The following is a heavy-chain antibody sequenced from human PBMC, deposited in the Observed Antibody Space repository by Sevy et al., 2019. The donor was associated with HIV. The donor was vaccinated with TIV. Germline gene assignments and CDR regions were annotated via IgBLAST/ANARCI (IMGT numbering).Heavy chain of an antibody. D-gene: IGHD3-16*02. CDR3: VRDQGSYHYIPGGY. Sequence: GGSLRLSCAASGFNFKTHGMHWVRQAPGKGLEWVAVISYDGNTKYYVDSVKGRFTVSRDNSNNTLFLQMNSLGVEDTAVYYGVRDQGSYHYIPGGYWGQGTLLTVSS. CDR1: GFNFKTHG. CDR2: ISYDGNTK. J-gene: IGHJ4*02. V-gene: IGHV3-30*03.